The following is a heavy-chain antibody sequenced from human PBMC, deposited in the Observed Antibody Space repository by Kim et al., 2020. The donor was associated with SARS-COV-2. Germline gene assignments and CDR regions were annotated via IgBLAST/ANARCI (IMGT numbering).Heavy chain of an antibody. V-gene: IGHV4-4*02. D-gene: IGHD3-22*01. CDR3: ARVRYYYDSSGFDY. J-gene: IGHJ4*02. Sequence: SPSLKRRVTISVDKSKNQFSLKLSSVTAADTAVYYCARVRYYYDSSGFDYWGQGTLVTVSS.